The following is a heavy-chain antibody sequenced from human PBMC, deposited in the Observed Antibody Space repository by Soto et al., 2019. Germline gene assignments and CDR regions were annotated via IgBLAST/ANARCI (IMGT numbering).Heavy chain of an antibody. CDR2: IKQDGSEK. CDR3: ASSGYNWGFDY. CDR1: GFTFSSYW. Sequence: GESLKISCAASGFTFSSYWMSWVRQAPGKGLEWVANIKQDGSEKYYVDSVKGRFTISRDNAKNSLYLQMNSLRAEDTAVYYCASSGYNWGFDYWGQGTLVTVSS. J-gene: IGHJ4*02. D-gene: IGHD7-27*01. V-gene: IGHV3-7*01.